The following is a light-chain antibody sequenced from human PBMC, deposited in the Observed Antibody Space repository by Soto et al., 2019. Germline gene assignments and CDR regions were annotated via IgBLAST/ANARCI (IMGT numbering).Light chain of an antibody. CDR2: DAS. CDR3: QQRSNWPPIT. V-gene: IGKV3-11*01. CDR1: QSVISY. J-gene: IGKJ5*01. Sequence: EIVLTQSPATLSLSPGERATLSCGASQSVISYLAWYQQKPGQAPRLLIYDASNRATGFPARFSGSGSGTDFTLTISSLEPEDFAVYYCQQRSNWPPITFGQGTRLEIK.